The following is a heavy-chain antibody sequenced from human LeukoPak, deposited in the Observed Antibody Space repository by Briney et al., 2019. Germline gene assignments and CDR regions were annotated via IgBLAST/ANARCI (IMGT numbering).Heavy chain of an antibody. CDR2: IYYSGST. J-gene: IGHJ5*02. D-gene: IGHD3-10*01. CDR3: ARDRDYGSGNFDP. V-gene: IGHV4-59*01. Sequence: SETLSLTCTVFGGSISTYYWSWLRQPPGKGLEWIGYIYYSGSTNYNPSLKSRVTISVDTSKNQFSLKLSSVTAADTAVYYCARDRDYGSGNFDPWGQGTLVTVSS. CDR1: GGSISTYY.